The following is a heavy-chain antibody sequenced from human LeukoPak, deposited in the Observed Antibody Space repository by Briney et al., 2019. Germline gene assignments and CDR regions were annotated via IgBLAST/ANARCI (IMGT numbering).Heavy chain of an antibody. CDR3: ARAGRYCSSTSCSGWYNWFDP. V-gene: IGHV1-18*01. Sequence: ASVKVSCKASGYTFTSYGISWVRQAPGQGLEWMGWISAYNGNTNYAQKLQGRVTMTTDTSTSTAYTELRSLRSDDTAVYYCARAGRYCSSTSCSGWYNWFDPWGQGTLVTVSS. D-gene: IGHD2-2*01. CDR1: GYTFTSYG. CDR2: ISAYNGNT. J-gene: IGHJ5*02.